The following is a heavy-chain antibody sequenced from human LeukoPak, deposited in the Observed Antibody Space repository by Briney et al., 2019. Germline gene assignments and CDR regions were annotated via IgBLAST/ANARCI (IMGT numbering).Heavy chain of an antibody. D-gene: IGHD3-3*01. V-gene: IGHV5-51*01. CDR1: GSSSTSYS. CDR2: IFPVDSAT. CDR3: ARQFDFWSGYFDY. Sequence: GESLKISGKGSGSSSTSYSIGWARQMPGKGREWMGIIFPVDSATRYSPSFQGQVTISADKSNSTAYLQWSSLKASDAAMYYCARQFDFWSGYFDYWGQGTLVTVSS. J-gene: IGHJ4*02.